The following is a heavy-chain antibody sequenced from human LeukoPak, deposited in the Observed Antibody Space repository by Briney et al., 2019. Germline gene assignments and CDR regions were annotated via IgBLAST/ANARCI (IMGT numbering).Heavy chain of an antibody. Sequence: GESLKNSCKGSGYSFTSYWIGWVRQMPGKGLEWMGIIYPGDSDTRYSPSFQGQVTISADKSISTAYLQWSSLKASDTAMYYCARHPRMQLHDISTGYRYYYYYMDVWGKGTTVTISS. CDR2: IYPGDSDT. CDR3: ARHPRMQLHDISTGYRYYYYYMDV. V-gene: IGHV5-51*01. D-gene: IGHD3-9*01. CDR1: GYSFTSYW. J-gene: IGHJ6*03.